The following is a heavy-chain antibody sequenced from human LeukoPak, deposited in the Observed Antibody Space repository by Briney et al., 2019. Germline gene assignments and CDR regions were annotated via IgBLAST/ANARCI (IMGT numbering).Heavy chain of an antibody. CDR3: ARAHSSGWYIDY. D-gene: IGHD6-19*01. J-gene: IGHJ4*02. V-gene: IGHV3-13*04. Sequence: PGGSLRLSCAASGFTFSSYDMHWVRHATGKGLEWVSAIGTAGDTCYPGSVKGRFTISRENAKNSLYLQMNSLRAGDTAVYYCARAHSSGWYIDYWGQGTLVTVSS. CDR2: IGTAGDT. CDR1: GFTFSSYD.